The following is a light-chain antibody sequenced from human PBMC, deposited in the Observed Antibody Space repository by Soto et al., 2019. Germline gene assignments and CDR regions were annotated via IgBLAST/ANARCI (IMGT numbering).Light chain of an antibody. CDR3: QQNYYLLS. Sequence: DIQMTQSPSSLSASVGDRVTITCRASQSIISYFCWYPKKPGKAPKLLIYAATTLQSGVPSRFSGSGSGTDFTITICSLQPEDSATYYCQQNYYLLSFGGGTKVDIK. CDR2: AAT. V-gene: IGKV1-39*01. CDR1: QSIISY. J-gene: IGKJ4*01.